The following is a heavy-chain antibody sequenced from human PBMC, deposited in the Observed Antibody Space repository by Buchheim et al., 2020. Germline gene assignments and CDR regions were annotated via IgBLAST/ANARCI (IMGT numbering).Heavy chain of an antibody. J-gene: IGHJ4*02. CDR3: ERLEAAGFDS. V-gene: IGHV3-7*01. Sequence: EVQLVESGGGLVQPGGSLRLSCVASEFTFSRYWMSWVRQAPGKGLEWVANIKYDGSEKFYVDSVKGRFTISRDNAKNSLYLQMNSLRVEDTGVYFCERLEAAGFDSWGQGTL. D-gene: IGHD6-13*01. CDR2: IKYDGSEK. CDR1: EFTFSRYW.